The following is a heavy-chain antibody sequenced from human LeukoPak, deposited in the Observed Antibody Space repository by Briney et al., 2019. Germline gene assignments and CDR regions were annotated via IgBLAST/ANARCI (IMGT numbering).Heavy chain of an antibody. CDR3: ARDTDYYGMDV. Sequence: GGSLRLSCAASGFTFSSYSMNWVRQAPGKALEWVSSISSSSSYIYYADSVKGRFTISRDNAKNSLYLQMNSLRAEDTAVYYCARDTDYYGMDVWGQGTTVTVSS. CDR2: ISSSSSYI. CDR1: GFTFSSYS. D-gene: IGHD4-11*01. V-gene: IGHV3-21*01. J-gene: IGHJ6*02.